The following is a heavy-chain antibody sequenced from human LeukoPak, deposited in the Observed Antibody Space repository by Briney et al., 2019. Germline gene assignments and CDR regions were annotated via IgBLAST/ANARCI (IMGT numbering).Heavy chain of an antibody. V-gene: IGHV3-7*01. D-gene: IGHD1-1*01. CDR2: IRQDGSEK. Sequence: GGSLRLSCAASGFTFSSDWMSWVRQAPGKGLEWVANIRQDGSEKYYVDSVKGRFTTSRDNAKNSLYLQMNSLRAEDTAVYYCARPMGGATGPTGYFDYWGQGTLVTVSS. CDR1: GFTFSSDW. CDR3: ARPMGGATGPTGYFDY. J-gene: IGHJ4*02.